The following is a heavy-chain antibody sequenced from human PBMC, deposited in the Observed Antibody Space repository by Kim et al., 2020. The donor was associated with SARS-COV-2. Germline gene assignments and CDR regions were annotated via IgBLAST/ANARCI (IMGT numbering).Heavy chain of an antibody. V-gene: IGHV3-30*02. J-gene: IGHJ6*02. Sequence: KGRFTISRDNSKNTLYLQMNSLRAEDTAVYYCGKVRGIAARGGYYGMDVWGQGTTVTVSS. CDR3: GKVRGIAARGGYYGMDV. D-gene: IGHD6-6*01.